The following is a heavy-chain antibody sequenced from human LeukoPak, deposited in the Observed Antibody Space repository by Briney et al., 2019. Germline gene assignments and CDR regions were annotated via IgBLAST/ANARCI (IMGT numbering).Heavy chain of an antibody. J-gene: IGHJ4*02. V-gene: IGHV4-59*08. CDR1: GGSTTGYY. CDR2: VYYSGRT. Sequence: PSETLSLTCTVSGGSTTGYYWTWIRQPPGKGLEWIGYVYYSGRTSYNASLKSRVTTSVDTSKNQFFLKLSSVTAADTAVYYCARHGNSWYYFDYWGQGTLVTVSS. CDR3: ARHGNSWYYFDY. D-gene: IGHD6-13*01.